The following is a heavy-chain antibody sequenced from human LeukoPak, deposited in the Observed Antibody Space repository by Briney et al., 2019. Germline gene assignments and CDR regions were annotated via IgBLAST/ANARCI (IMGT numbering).Heavy chain of an antibody. D-gene: IGHD6-13*01. Sequence: ASVKVSCKASGYTFSSYDINWVQQATGQGLEWMGWMNPNSGNTGYAQKFQGRVSMTSNTSISTAYMELSSLRSEDTAVYYCTRGLGREQQLLRAFDDWGQGTLVTVSS. CDR2: MNPNSGNT. V-gene: IGHV1-8*01. CDR3: TRGLGREQQLLRAFDD. J-gene: IGHJ4*02. CDR1: GYTFSSYD.